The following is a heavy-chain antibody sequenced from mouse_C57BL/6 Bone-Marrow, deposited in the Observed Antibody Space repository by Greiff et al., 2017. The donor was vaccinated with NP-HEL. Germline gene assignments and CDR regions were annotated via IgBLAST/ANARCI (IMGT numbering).Heavy chain of an antibody. CDR2: ISDGGSYT. CDR1: GFTFSSYA. J-gene: IGHJ3*01. V-gene: IGHV5-4*01. CDR3: ARAYDYEFAY. D-gene: IGHD2-4*01. Sequence: DVHLVESGGGLVKPGGSLKLSCAASGFTFSSYAMSWVRQTPEKRLEWVATISDGGSYTYYPDNVKGRFTLSRDNAKNNLYLQMSHLKSEDTAMYYCARAYDYEFAYWGQGTLVTVSA.